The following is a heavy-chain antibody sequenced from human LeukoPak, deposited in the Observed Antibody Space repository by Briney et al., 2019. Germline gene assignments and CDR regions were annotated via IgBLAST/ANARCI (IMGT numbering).Heavy chain of an antibody. Sequence: GGSLRLSCAASGFSFSSYSMNWVRQAPGKGLEWVSVIYAGGGTYYADSVKGRFTISRDQSKNTLYLQMNSLRAEDTAVYYCARNEVPGLRDWGQGTLVTVSS. CDR1: GFSFSSYS. CDR3: ARNEVPGLRD. D-gene: IGHD1-1*01. J-gene: IGHJ4*02. CDR2: IYAGGGT. V-gene: IGHV3-53*01.